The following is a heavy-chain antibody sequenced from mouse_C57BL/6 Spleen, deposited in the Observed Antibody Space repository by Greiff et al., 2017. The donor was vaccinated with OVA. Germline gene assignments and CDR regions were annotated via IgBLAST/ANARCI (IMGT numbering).Heavy chain of an antibody. CDR2: INPSTGGT. CDR1: GYSFTGYY. D-gene: IGHD4-1*01. Sequence: EVQLQQSGPELVKPGASVKISCKASGYSFTGYYMNWVKQSPDKSLEWIGEINPSTGGTTYNQKFKAKATLTVDKSSSTAYMQIKSLTSEDSAVYYCARRSWGFADWGQGTLVTVSA. V-gene: IGHV1-42*01. CDR3: ARRSWGFAD. J-gene: IGHJ3*01.